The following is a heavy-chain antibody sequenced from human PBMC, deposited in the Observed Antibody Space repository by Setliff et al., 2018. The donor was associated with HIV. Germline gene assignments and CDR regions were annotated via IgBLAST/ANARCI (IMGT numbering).Heavy chain of an antibody. V-gene: IGHV4-34*01. D-gene: IGHD1-26*01. CDR3: ARGGFKWSGSYADY. CDR2: IKHSGST. CDR1: GGSFSDYY. Sequence: SETLSLTCAVHGGSFSDYYWTWIRQPPGKGLEWIGEIKHSGSTNYNPSLKSRVTISVDTAKNQFSLNLTSVTAADTAVYCCARGGFKWSGSYADYWGQGTLVTVSS. J-gene: IGHJ4*02.